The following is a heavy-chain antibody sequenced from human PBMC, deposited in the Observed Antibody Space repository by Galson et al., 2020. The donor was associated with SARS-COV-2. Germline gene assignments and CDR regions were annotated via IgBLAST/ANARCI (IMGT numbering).Heavy chain of an antibody. Sequence: SVKVSCKASGGTFITSAIRWVRQAPGQGLEWMGGLIPIFGAANYAQKFQGRVTITADESTSTAYMELSSLRSEDPAVYYCARSYGWGMGAAARPYYYYYMDVWGKGTTVTVSS. V-gene: IGHV1-69*13. D-gene: IGHD6-13*01. CDR2: LIPIFGAA. CDR1: GGTFITSA. CDR3: ARSYGWGMGAAARPYYYYYMDV. J-gene: IGHJ6*03.